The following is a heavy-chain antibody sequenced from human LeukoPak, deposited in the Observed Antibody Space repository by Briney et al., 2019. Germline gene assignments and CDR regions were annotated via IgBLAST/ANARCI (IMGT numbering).Heavy chain of an antibody. D-gene: IGHD2-2*01. V-gene: IGHV4-61*02. CDR1: GGSISSGSYY. CDR2: IYTSGST. J-gene: IGHJ6*03. CDR3: ARDQEAYCSSTSCYEYYYYMDV. Sequence: SQTLSLTCTVSGGSISSGSYYWSWIRQPAGKGLEWIGRIYTSGSTNYNPSLKSRVTISVDTSKNQFSLELSSVTAADTAVYYCARDQEAYCSSTSCYEYYYYMDVWGKGTTVTISS.